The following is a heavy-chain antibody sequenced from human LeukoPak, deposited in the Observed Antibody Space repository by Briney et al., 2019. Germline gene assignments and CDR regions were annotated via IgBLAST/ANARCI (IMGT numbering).Heavy chain of an antibody. V-gene: IGHV3-30-3*01. CDR2: ISFDGTNK. Sequence: PGGSLRLSRAASGFTFSSYAMHWVREAQGEGRECGALISFDGTNKNNAKSVKGRFTISRDSSKHTQLLQKNSLRPEDTAVYYCVRNPITKTGYYYRPVISFDSWGQGTLVTVSS. CDR3: VRNPITKTGYYYRPVISFDS. D-gene: IGHD3-10*01. J-gene: IGHJ4*02. CDR1: GFTFSSYA.